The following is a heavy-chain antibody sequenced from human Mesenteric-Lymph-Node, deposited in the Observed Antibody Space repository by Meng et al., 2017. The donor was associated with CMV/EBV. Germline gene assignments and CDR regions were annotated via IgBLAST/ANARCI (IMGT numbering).Heavy chain of an antibody. V-gene: IGHV1-2*02. Sequence: ASVKVSCKASGYTFTGYYMHWVRQAPGQGLEWMGWINPNSGGTNYAQKFQGRVTITADKSTSTAYMELSSLRSEDTAVYYCAGCSSTSCSTGDYYYYGMDVWGQGTTVTVSS. CDR2: INPNSGGT. J-gene: IGHJ6*02. CDR1: GYTFTGYY. CDR3: AGCSSTSCSTGDYYYYGMDV. D-gene: IGHD2-2*01.